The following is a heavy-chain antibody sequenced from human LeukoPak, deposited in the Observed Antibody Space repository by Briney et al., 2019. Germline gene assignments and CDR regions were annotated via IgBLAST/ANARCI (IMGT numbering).Heavy chain of an antibody. CDR1: GFTFSSYA. Sequence: GGSLRLSCAASGFTFSSYAMHWVRQAPGKGLEWVAVISYDGSNKYYADSVKGRFTISRDNSKNTLYLQMNSLRAEDTAVYYCEQLSQHWGQGTLVTVSS. CDR3: EQLSQH. CDR2: ISYDGSNK. V-gene: IGHV3-30-3*02. D-gene: IGHD1-1*01. J-gene: IGHJ1*01.